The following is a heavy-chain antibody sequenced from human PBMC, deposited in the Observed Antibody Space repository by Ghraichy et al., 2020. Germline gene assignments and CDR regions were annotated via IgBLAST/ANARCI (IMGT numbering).Heavy chain of an antibody. Sequence: GSLRLSCAASGFTFSSYWMHWVRQAPGKGLVWVSRINSDGSSTSYADSVKGRFTISRDNAKNTLYLQMNSLRAEDTAVYYCATRDYGDYVLDYWGQGTLVTVSS. CDR2: INSDGSST. V-gene: IGHV3-74*01. CDR3: ATRDYGDYVLDY. CDR1: GFTFSSYW. J-gene: IGHJ4*02. D-gene: IGHD4-17*01.